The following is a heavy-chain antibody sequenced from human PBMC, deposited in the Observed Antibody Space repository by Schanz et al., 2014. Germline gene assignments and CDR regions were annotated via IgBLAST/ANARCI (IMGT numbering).Heavy chain of an antibody. V-gene: IGHV3-23*04. J-gene: IGHJ4*02. D-gene: IGHD2-8*02. CDR2: ISASGGTT. CDR3: AKTLFPGGTQTFGN. CDR1: GFSVGNKY. Sequence: EVQLVESGGGLVQPGGSLRLSCAASGFSVGNKYMNWVRQAPGKGLEWVSAISASGGTTYYADSVKGRFTISRDNSKSTLYVEMNSLRVEDTAVYYCAKTLFPGGTQTFGNWGRGTLVTVSS.